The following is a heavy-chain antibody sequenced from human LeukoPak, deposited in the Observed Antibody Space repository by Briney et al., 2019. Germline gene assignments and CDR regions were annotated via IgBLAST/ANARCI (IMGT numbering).Heavy chain of an antibody. CDR1: GGSISSTNW. V-gene: IGHV4-4*02. D-gene: IGHD3-10*01. Sequence: SETLSLTCDVSGGSISSTNWWSWVRQPPGKGLEWIGEIYYSGSTYYNPSLKSRVTISVDTSKNQFSLKLSSVTAADTAVYYCARTRYYYNSRSYGAPYYFDYWGQGTLVTVSS. CDR2: IYYSGST. CDR3: ARTRYYYNSRSYGAPYYFDY. J-gene: IGHJ4*02.